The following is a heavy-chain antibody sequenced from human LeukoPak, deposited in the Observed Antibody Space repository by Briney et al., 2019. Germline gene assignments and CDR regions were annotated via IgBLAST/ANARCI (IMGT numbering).Heavy chain of an antibody. Sequence: SETLSLTCTVSGGSISSHYWSWIRQPAGKGLEWIGRIYDSGSTNYNPSLKSRVTMSVDTSKKQFSLKLSSVTAADTAVYYCARHLVVPYYMDVWGKGTTVTVSS. D-gene: IGHD2-2*01. J-gene: IGHJ6*03. CDR3: ARHLVVPYYMDV. CDR1: GGSISSHY. CDR2: IYDSGST. V-gene: IGHV4-4*07.